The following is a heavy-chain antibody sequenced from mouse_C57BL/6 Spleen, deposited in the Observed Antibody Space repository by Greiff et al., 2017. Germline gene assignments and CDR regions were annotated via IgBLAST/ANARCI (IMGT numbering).Heavy chain of an antibody. J-gene: IGHJ2*01. CDR1: GFTFSSYA. CDR3: ARALTGTGFDY. D-gene: IGHD4-1*01. CDR2: ISDGGSYT. Sequence: EVKLMESGGGLVKPGGSLKLSCAASGFTFSSYAMSWVRQTPEKRLEWVATISDGGSYTYYPDNVKVRFTISRDNAKNHLYLQMSHLKSEDTAMYYCARALTGTGFDYWGQGTTLTVSS. V-gene: IGHV5-4*03.